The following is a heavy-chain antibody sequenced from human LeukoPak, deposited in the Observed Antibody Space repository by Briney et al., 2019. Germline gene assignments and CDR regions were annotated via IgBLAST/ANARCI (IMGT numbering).Heavy chain of an antibody. J-gene: IGHJ3*01. CDR3: ARCTASCYANAFDV. CDR2: INGGGDAT. CDR1: GFTFNNNA. D-gene: IGHD2-2*01. Sequence: GGSLRLSCATSGFTFNNNAMSWVRQAPGKGLEWVSAINGGGDATEYADSVKGRFTISRDNSKNTLYLQMNSLRPDDTAVYYCARCTASCYANAFDVWGRGTLLTVSS. V-gene: IGHV3-23*01.